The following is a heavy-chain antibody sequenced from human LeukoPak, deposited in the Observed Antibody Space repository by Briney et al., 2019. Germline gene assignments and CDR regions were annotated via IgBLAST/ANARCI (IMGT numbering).Heavy chain of an antibody. Sequence: ASVKVSCKASGYTFTGYYMHWVRQAPGQGLEWMGWINPNSGGTNYAQEFQGRVTMTRDTSISTAYMELSRLRSDDTAVYYCATLAYYDFWSGSYYYGMDVWGQGTTVTVSS. CDR3: ATLAYYDFWSGSYYYGMDV. CDR2: INPNSGGT. J-gene: IGHJ6*02. V-gene: IGHV1-2*02. D-gene: IGHD3-3*01. CDR1: GYTFTGYY.